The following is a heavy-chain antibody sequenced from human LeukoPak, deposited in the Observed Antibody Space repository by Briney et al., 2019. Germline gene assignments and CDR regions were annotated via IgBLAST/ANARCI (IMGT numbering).Heavy chain of an antibody. CDR2: INPNSGGT. Sequence: ASVKVSCKASGYTFTGYYMHWVRQAPGQGLEWMGWINPNSGGTNYAQKFQGRVTMARDASTSTAYMELSRLRSDDTAVYYCARIKQWYDYWGQGTLVTVSS. J-gene: IGHJ4*02. V-gene: IGHV1-2*02. D-gene: IGHD6-19*01. CDR1: GYTFTGYY. CDR3: ARIKQWYDY.